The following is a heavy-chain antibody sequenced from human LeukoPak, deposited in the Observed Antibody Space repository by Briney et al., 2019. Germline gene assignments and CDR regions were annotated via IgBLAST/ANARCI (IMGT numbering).Heavy chain of an antibody. CDR3: ARGWRVAAAGTLYFDY. Sequence: SSETLSLTCAVSGGSISSSNWWSWVRQPPGKGLEWIGEIYHSGSTNYNPSLKSRVTISVDRSKNQFSLKLSSVTAADTAVYYCARGWRVAAAGTLYFDYWGQGTLVTVSS. CDR2: IYHSGST. J-gene: IGHJ4*02. D-gene: IGHD6-13*01. V-gene: IGHV4-4*02. CDR1: GGSISSSNW.